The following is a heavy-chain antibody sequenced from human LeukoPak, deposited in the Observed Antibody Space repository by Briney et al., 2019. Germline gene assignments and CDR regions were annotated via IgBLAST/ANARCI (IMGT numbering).Heavy chain of an antibody. V-gene: IGHV1-18*01. Sequence: ASVKVSCKASGYTFTNYGISWVRQAPGQGLEWMGWISAYNGNTNYAQRLQGRVTMTTDTSTSTVYVELRSLRSDDTAVYYCARDHALVWLGEESRFDPWGQGTLVTVSS. CDR3: ARDHALVWLGEESRFDP. J-gene: IGHJ5*02. D-gene: IGHD3-10*01. CDR1: GYTFTNYG. CDR2: ISAYNGNT.